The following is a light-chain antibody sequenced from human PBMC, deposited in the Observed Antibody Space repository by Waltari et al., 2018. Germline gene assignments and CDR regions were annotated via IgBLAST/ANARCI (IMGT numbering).Light chain of an antibody. CDR1: QDIRNE. J-gene: IGKJ2*01. V-gene: IGKV1-6*01. Sequence: AIQMTQSPSSLPASVGDRVTITCRASQDIRNELGWYQQRPGNAPSLLIYAASNLQGGVPSRFSGSGSGTDFTLTINSLQPEDFATYYCLQDHGYPRTFGQGTKLEIK. CDR2: AAS. CDR3: LQDHGYPRT.